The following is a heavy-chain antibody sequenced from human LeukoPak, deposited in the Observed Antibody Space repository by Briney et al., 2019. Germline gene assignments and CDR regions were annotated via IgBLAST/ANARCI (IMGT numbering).Heavy chain of an antibody. CDR2: FSGSGGST. Sequence: PGGSLRLSCAAPGFTFRINALAWVRPAPGKGLEWVSPFSGSGGSTFYADSVKGRFTISRDNSENTVYLQMNSLTVEDTAVYYCAKAHCGSASCSRADYWGKGTQVTVSS. V-gene: IGHV3-23*01. CDR3: AKAHCGSASCSRADY. D-gene: IGHD2-2*01. CDR1: GFTFRINA. J-gene: IGHJ4*02.